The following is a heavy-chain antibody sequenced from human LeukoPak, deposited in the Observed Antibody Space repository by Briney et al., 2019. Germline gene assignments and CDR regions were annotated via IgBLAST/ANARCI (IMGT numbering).Heavy chain of an antibody. CDR1: GGSISSYY. Sequence: PSETLSLTCTVSGGSISSYYWSWLRQPPGKGLEWIGYIYYSGSTNYNPSLKSRVTISVDTSKNQFSLKVNSVTAADTAVYYCARVGYNWNLWFDFWGQGTTVTVSS. CDR2: IYYSGST. CDR3: ARVGYNWNLWFDF. V-gene: IGHV4-59*08. D-gene: IGHD1-7*01. J-gene: IGHJ3*01.